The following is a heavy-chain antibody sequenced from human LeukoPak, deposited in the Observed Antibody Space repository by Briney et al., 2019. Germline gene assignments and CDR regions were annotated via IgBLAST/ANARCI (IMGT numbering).Heavy chain of an antibody. CDR2: LSFDGSNK. CDR3: ARDARQEWLRLGTLDY. V-gene: IGHV3-30*04. Sequence: GGSLRLSCAASGFTFSSYAFHWVRQAPAKGLEWVATLSFDGSNKYYADSVKGRFTFSRDNSKRTLYLQMNSLRAEDTAVYYCARDARQEWLRLGTLDYWGQGSLVTVSS. D-gene: IGHD5-12*01. J-gene: IGHJ4*02. CDR1: GFTFSSYA.